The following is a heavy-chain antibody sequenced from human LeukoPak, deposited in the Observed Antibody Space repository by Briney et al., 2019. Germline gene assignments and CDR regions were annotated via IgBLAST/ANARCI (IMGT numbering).Heavy chain of an antibody. CDR2: ISAYNGNT. D-gene: IGHD3-3*01. J-gene: IGHJ4*02. CDR3: ARLAGSGPDY. V-gene: IGHV1-18*01. Sequence: ASVKVSCKVSGYTLTELSMHWVRQAPGQGLEWMGWISAYNGNTNYAQKLQGRVTMTTDTSTSTAYMELRSLRSDDTAVYYCARLAGSGPDYWGQGTLVTVSS. CDR1: GYTLTELS.